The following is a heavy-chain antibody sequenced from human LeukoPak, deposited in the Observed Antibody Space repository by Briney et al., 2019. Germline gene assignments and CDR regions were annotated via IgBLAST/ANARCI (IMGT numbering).Heavy chain of an antibody. D-gene: IGHD2-8*01. Sequence: GGSLRLSCAASGFTFPSYAMIWVRQAPGRGLEWIAAIIGGGSHSWHADSVKGRFTISSDNSRDTLYLQMNSLRVDDTAVYYCARGSAWACHGVRCYPLDNWGQGALVTVSS. J-gene: IGHJ4*02. CDR3: ARGSAWACHGVRCYPLDN. CDR1: GFTFPSYA. V-gene: IGHV3-23*01. CDR2: IIGGGSHS.